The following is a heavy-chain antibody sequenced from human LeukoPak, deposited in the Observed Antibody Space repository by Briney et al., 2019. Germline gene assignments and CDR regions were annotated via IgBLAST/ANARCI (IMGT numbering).Heavy chain of an antibody. V-gene: IGHV3-9*01. CDR1: GFTFDDYA. CDR3: AKAFSYYYYGMDV. J-gene: IGHJ6*02. Sequence: GASLRLSCAASGFTFDDYAMHWVRQAPGKGLEWVSGISWNSGSIGYADSVKGRFTISRDNAKNSLYLQMNSLRAEDTALYYCAKAFSYYYYGMDVWGQGTTVTVSS. CDR2: ISWNSGSI.